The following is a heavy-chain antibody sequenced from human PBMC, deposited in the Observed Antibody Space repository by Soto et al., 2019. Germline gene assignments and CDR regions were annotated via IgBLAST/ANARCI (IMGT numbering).Heavy chain of an antibody. CDR3: AKATTNGGWFNPFDS. J-gene: IGHJ4*02. Sequence: EVQLLESGGGLVQPGGSLRLSCAASGFSFVNDAINWVRQAPGKGLEWVSGLSGSGTSTYYADSVKGRFTISRDNSRDTLFLQMNSLTADDTAVYYCAKATTNGGWFNPFDSWGQGALVTVSS. D-gene: IGHD6-19*01. CDR1: GFSFVNDA. CDR2: LSGSGTST. V-gene: IGHV3-23*01.